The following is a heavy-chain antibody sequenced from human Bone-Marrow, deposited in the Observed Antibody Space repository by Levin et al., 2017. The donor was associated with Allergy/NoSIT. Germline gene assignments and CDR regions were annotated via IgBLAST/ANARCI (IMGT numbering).Heavy chain of an antibody. CDR2: ISGSGGST. CDR3: AKPRIAARPLDACDI. CDR1: GFTFSSYA. J-gene: IGHJ3*02. V-gene: IGHV3-23*01. Sequence: GGSLRLSCAASGFTFSSYAMSWVRLAPGKGLEWVSAISGSGGSTHYADSVKGRFTISRDNSKNTLYLQMNSLRAEDTAVYYCAKPRIAARPLDACDIWGQGTMVTVSS. D-gene: IGHD6-6*01.